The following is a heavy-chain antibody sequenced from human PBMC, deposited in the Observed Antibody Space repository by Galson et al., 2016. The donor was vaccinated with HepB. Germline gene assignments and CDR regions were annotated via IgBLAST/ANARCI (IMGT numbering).Heavy chain of an antibody. J-gene: IGHJ4*02. Sequence: SLRLSCAASGFTLESYGMHWVRQAPGKGLEWVAVSSQDESNEYSADSVKGRFTISRDNSKNTLYLQMNSLRAEDTAVYYCTATNDYAWGSYRAPFDYWGQGTLVTVSS. CDR3: TATNDYAWGSYRAPFDY. CDR2: SSQDESNE. D-gene: IGHD3-16*02. V-gene: IGHV3-30*03. CDR1: GFTLESYG.